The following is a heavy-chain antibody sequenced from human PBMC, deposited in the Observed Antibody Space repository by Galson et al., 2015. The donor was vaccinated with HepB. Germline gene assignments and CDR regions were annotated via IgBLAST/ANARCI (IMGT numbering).Heavy chain of an antibody. J-gene: IGHJ4*02. D-gene: IGHD3-10*02. Sequence: SLRLSCAASGIDFAGYLMAWVRHAPGKGLEWVSTITATSSNIYYADSVKGHFTVSRHNSKKETYLQMENLRVEDSAIYYCGQRDYVALGYWGPGTWVTVSS. V-gene: IGHV3-23*01. CDR1: GIDFAGYL. CDR3: GQRDYVALGY. CDR2: ITATSSNI.